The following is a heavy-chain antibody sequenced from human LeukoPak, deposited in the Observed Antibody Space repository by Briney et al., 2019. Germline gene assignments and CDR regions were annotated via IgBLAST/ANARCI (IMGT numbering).Heavy chain of an antibody. CDR3: AREPPGPGGFNWFDP. V-gene: IGHV4-30-4*01. CDR2: IYYSGST. J-gene: IGHJ5*02. CDR1: GGSISSGDYY. Sequence: SQTLSLTCTVSGGSISSGDYYWSWIRQPPGKGLEWIGYIYYSGSTYYNPSLKSRVTISVDTSMNQFSLKLSSVTAADTAVYYCAREPPGPGGFNWFDPWGQGTLVTVSS. D-gene: IGHD2-15*01.